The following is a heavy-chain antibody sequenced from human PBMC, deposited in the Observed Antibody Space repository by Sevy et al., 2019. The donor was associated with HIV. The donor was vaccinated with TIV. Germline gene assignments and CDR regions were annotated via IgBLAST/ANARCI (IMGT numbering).Heavy chain of an antibody. V-gene: IGHV1-8*01. CDR3: TRGLRGYYHGSTAHFYFDS. CDR2: MNPHTGNA. CDR1: GFPFRNYD. J-gene: IGHJ4*02. Sequence: ASVKVSCKTSGFPFRNYDINWLRQGTGQGLEWMGWMNPHTGNAGYSQMFQGRVTITRNTSITTAYMELSSLGSEDTAVYYCTRGLRGYYHGSTAHFYFDSWGQGTLVTVSS. D-gene: IGHD3-10*01.